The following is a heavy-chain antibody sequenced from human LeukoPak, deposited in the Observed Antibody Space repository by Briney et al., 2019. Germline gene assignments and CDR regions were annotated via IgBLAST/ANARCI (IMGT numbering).Heavy chain of an antibody. J-gene: IGHJ5*02. CDR3: ARDSDDWFDP. CDR2: IYYSGST. Sequence: SETLSLTCTVSGGSISSYYWSWIRQPPGKGLEWIGYIYYSGSTNYNPSLKSRVTISVDTSKNQFSLKLSSVTAADTAVYYCARDSDDWFDPWGQGTLVTVSS. V-gene: IGHV4-59*01. CDR1: GGSISSYY. D-gene: IGHD3-10*01.